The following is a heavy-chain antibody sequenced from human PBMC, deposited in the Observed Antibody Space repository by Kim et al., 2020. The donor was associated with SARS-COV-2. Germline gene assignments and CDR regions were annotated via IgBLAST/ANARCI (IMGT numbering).Heavy chain of an antibody. Sequence: SETLSLTCTVSGGSISSSSYYWGWIRQPPGKGLEWIGSIYYSGSTYYNPSLKSRVTISVDTSKNQFSLKLSSVTAADTAVYYCARRLIAASFNWFDPWGQGTLVTVSS. CDR2: IYYSGST. D-gene: IGHD6-13*01. CDR3: ARRLIAASFNWFDP. J-gene: IGHJ5*02. V-gene: IGHV4-39*01. CDR1: GGSISSSSYY.